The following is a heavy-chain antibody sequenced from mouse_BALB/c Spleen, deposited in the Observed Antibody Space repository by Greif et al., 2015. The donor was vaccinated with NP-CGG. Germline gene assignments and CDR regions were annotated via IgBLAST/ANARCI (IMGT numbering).Heavy chain of an antibody. V-gene: IGHV2-9*02. D-gene: IGHD2-4*01. Sequence: VHLVESGPGLVAPSKSLSITCTVSGFSLTSYGVHWVRQPPGKGLEWLGVIWAGGSTNYNSALMSRLSISKDNSKSQVFLKMNSLQTDDTAMYYCARDEFYDYDGRRTDGGYAMDYWGQGTSVTVSS. CDR3: ARDEFYDYDGRRTDGGYAMDY. J-gene: IGHJ4*01. CDR2: IWAGGST. CDR1: GFSLTSYG.